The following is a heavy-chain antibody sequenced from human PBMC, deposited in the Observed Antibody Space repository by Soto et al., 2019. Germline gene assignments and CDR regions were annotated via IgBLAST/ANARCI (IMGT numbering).Heavy chain of an antibody. CDR2: IKHRADGGTT. J-gene: IGHJ4*02. CDR1: GFTFSNAW. CDR3: TSDLYSSRGWANYY. D-gene: IGHD6-19*01. V-gene: IGHV3-15*07. Sequence: PGGSLRLSCAASGFTFSNAWMNWVRQAPSKGLEWVARIKHRADGGTTDYAAPVKGRFTISRDDSRNTVFLQMDGLKVEDTAMYYCTSDLYSSRGWANYYWGQGTPVIVSS.